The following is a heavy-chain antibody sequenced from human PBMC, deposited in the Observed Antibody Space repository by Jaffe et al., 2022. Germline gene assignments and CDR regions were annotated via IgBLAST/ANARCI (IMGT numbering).Heavy chain of an antibody. CDR1: GGSISSGSYY. J-gene: IGHJ3*02. D-gene: IGHD2-8*01. CDR3: ARNGGPPDAFDI. V-gene: IGHV4-61*02. CDR2: IYTSGST. Sequence: QVQLQESGPGLVKPSQTLSLTCTVSGGSISSGSYYWSWIRQPAGKGLEWIGRIYTSGSTNYNPSLKSRVTISVDTSKNQFSLKLSSVTAADTAVYYCARNGGPPDAFDIWGQGTMVTVSS.